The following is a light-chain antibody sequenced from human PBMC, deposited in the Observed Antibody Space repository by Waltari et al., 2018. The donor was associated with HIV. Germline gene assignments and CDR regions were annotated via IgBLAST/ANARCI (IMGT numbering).Light chain of an antibody. CDR2: DVS. V-gene: IGLV2-18*02. CDR1: SSDVGNYNE. CDR3: SSFTTSITVV. J-gene: IGLJ2*01. Sequence: QSALTQPPSVSGSLGQSVTISCTGTSSDVGNYNEVSWYQQSPGTAPKLMIYDVSNRPSGFPDRFSGSKSCNTASLTISGLQAEDEADYYCSSFTTSITVVFGGGTKLTVL.